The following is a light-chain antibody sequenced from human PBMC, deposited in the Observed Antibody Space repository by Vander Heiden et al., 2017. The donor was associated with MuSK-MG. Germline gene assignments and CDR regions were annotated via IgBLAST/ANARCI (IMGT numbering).Light chain of an antibody. CDR2: SNN. CDR1: SSNIGSNT. J-gene: IGLJ2*01. CDR3: AAWDDSLNGLVV. Sequence: QSVLTQPPSASGTPGQRVTISCSGSSSNIGSNTVNWYQQLPGTAPKLLIYSNNQRPSGVPDRFSGSKSGTSASLAISGLQSEDEADDYCAAWDDSLNGLVVFGGGTKLTVL. V-gene: IGLV1-44*01.